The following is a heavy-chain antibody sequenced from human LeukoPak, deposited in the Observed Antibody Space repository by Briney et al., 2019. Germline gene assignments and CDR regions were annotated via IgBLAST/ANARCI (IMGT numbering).Heavy chain of an antibody. V-gene: IGHV3-30*18. Sequence: GGSLRLSCAASGFTFSSYGMHGVRQAPGKGLEWVAVISYDGSNKYYADSVKGRFTISRDNSKNTLYLQMNSLRAEDTAVYYCAKTVDFDYWGQGTLVTVSS. J-gene: IGHJ4*02. CDR1: GFTFSSYG. CDR2: ISYDGSNK. CDR3: AKTVDFDY. D-gene: IGHD4-11*01.